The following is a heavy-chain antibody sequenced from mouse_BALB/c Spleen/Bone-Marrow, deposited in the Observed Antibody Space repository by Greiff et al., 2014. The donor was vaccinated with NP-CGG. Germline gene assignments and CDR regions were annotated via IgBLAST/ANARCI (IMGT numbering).Heavy chain of an antibody. CDR3: NGGYYEAWFAH. CDR1: GFNIKDYY. D-gene: IGHD2-3*01. V-gene: IGHV14-4*02. Sequence: DVKLQESGAELVRSGASVKLSCTASGFNIKDYYMHWVKQRPEQGLEWIGWIDPENGDTEYAPKFQGKATMTADTSSNTAYLQLSSLTSEDTAVYYCNGGYYEAWFAHWGQGTLVTVSA. CDR2: IDPENGDT. J-gene: IGHJ3*01.